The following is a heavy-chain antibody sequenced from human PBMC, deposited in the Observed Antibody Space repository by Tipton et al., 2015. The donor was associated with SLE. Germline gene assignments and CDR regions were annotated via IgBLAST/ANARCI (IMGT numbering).Heavy chain of an antibody. CDR2: AYYSGST. CDR1: GDSISNYF. D-gene: IGHD3-10*01. Sequence: TLSLTCTVSGDSISNYFCTWIRQSPGTGLEWIGYAYYSGSTNYNPSLKSRITISLDTSKNQFSLKLSSVTAADTAVYYCASSSRRADHWGQGTLVTVSS. J-gene: IGHJ4*02. V-gene: IGHV4-59*01. CDR3: ASSSRRADH.